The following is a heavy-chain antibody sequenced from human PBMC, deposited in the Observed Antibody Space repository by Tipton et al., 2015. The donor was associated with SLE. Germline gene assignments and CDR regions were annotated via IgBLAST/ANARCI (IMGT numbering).Heavy chain of an antibody. CDR3: ARGYGGINWYFDL. J-gene: IGHJ2*01. V-gene: IGHV3-NL1*01. CDR2: IYSGGST. CDR1: GFTFSSYG. Sequence: SLRLSCAASGFTFSSYGMHWVRQAPGKGLEWVSVIYSGGSTYYADSVKGRFTISRDNSKNTLYLQKNSLRAEDTAVYYCARGYGGINWYFDLWGRGTLVTVSS. D-gene: IGHD4-23*01.